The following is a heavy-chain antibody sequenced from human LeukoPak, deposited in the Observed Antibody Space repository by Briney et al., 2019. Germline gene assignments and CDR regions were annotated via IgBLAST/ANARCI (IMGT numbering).Heavy chain of an antibody. Sequence: GGSLRLSCAASGFTFTTYWMSWVRQAPGKGLEWVANINQHGSEKYYVDSVKGRFTISRDNAMNSVSLQMNSLRAEDTAVYYCARDLGIQLWFGWYFDLWGRGTLVTVSS. V-gene: IGHV3-7*01. CDR2: INQHGSEK. D-gene: IGHD5-18*01. CDR3: ARDLGIQLWFGWYFDL. J-gene: IGHJ2*01. CDR1: GFTFTTYW.